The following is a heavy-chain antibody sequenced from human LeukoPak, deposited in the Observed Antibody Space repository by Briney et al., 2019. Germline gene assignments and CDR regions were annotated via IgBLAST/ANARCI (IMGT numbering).Heavy chain of an antibody. CDR2: IYHSGTT. V-gene: IGHV4-59*11. CDR1: GVSISTHY. CDR3: AGSGSYLGY. Sequence: PSETLSLTCNVSGVSISTHYWSWIRQSPGKGLEWIGFIYHSGTTNYNPSLKSRVTISIDTSKNQFSLKLSSVTAADTAVYYCAGSGSYLGYWGQGTLVTVSS. J-gene: IGHJ4*02. D-gene: IGHD1-26*01.